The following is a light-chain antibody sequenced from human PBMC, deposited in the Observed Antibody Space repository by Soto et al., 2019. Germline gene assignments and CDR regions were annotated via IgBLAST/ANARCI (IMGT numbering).Light chain of an antibody. CDR3: TSYAGSNNLV. CDR2: EVS. J-gene: IGLJ2*01. Sequence: QSVLTQPPSASGSPGQSVTISCTGTSSDVGGYNYVSWYQQHPGKAPKLMIYEVSKRPSGVPDRVSGSKSGNTASLTGSGLQVEEEADYYCTSYAGSNNLVFGGGTKLTVL. V-gene: IGLV2-8*01. CDR1: SSDVGGYNY.